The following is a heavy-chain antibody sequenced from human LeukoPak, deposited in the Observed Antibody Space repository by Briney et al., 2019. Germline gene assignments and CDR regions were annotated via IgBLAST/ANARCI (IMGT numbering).Heavy chain of an antibody. V-gene: IGHV3-15*01. D-gene: IGHD3-22*01. CDR3: SNPDIYYGGRGYDAFNI. CDR2: IKRKIEGRTT. J-gene: IGHJ3*02. Sequence: GGPLRFSCAASGFTFRDAWTTWVRQAPGKGLEWLGRIKRKIEGRTTDYAAPVKGRSNTSRDAAKTTLNLQTNSPRAEDTAEYYCSNPDIYYGGRGYDAFNIWGQGTMVTVSS. CDR1: GFTFRDAW.